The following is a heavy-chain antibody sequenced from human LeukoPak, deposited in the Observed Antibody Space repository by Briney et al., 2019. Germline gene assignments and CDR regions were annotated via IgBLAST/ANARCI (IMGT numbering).Heavy chain of an antibody. J-gene: IGHJ4*02. CDR1: GYTFSSFG. CDR2: ISAYNGNT. D-gene: IGHD3-22*01. CDR3: ARDDDGPYYYDSRVDY. V-gene: IGHV1-18*01. Sequence: ASVKVSCKASGYTFSSFGIGWGRPAPGQGLGWVGWISAYNGNTNYAQKLQGRVTMTTDTPTSTAYMELRSLRSDDTAVYYCARDDDGPYYYDSRVDYWGQGTVVTVSS.